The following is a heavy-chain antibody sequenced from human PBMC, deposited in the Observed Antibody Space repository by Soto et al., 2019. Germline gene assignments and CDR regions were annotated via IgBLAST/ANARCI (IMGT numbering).Heavy chain of an antibody. D-gene: IGHD3-16*02. CDR3: ARDLYDYVWGSYRYDWFDP. Sequence: PSQTLSLTCAISGDSVSSNSAAWNWIRQSPSRGLEWLGRTYYRSKWYNDYAVSVKSRITINPDTSKNQFSLQLNSVTPEDTAVYYCARDLYDYVWGSYRYDWFDPWGQGTLVTVYS. V-gene: IGHV6-1*01. J-gene: IGHJ5*02. CDR2: TYYRSKWYN. CDR1: GDSVSSNSAA.